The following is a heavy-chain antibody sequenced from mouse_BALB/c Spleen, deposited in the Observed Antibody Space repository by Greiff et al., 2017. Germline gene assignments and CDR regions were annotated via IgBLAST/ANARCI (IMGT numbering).Heavy chain of an antibody. CDR3: ARGGTTAAWFAY. D-gene: IGHD1-2*01. V-gene: IGHV5-9-4*01. CDR2: ISSGGSYT. J-gene: IGHJ3*01. CDR1: GFTFSSYA. Sequence: EVQVVESGGGLVKPGGSLKLSCAASGFTFSSYAMSWVRQSPEKGLEWVAEISSGGSYTYYPDTVTGRFTISRDNAKNTLYLEMSSLRSEDTAMYYCARGGTTAAWFAYWGQGTLVTVSA.